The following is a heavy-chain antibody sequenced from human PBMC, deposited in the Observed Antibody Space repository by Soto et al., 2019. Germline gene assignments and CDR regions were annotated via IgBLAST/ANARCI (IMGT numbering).Heavy chain of an antibody. CDR3: ARYYYGSGSYQDY. V-gene: IGHV4-30-4*01. Sequence: PXETLLPTFTVSGVPIRSGDYYWSWIRQPPGKGLEWIGYIYYSGSTYYNPSLKSRVTISVDTSNNQFSLKLTSVTAADTAVYYCARYYYGSGSYQDYWGQGTLVTVSS. J-gene: IGHJ4*02. D-gene: IGHD3-10*01. CDR2: IYYSGST. CDR1: GVPIRSGDYY.